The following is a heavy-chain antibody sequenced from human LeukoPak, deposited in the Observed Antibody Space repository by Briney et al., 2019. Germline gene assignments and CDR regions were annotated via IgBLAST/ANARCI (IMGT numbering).Heavy chain of an antibody. D-gene: IGHD3-22*01. J-gene: IGHJ4*02. Sequence: GESLKISCKGSGYSFTSYWIGWVRQMPGKGVEWMGILYPVDSDTRYSPSFKGQVTISADKSISTAYLQWSSLKASDTAMYYCARQGIYDSSGYYYVGYDYFDYWGQGTLVTVSS. CDR1: GYSFTSYW. CDR3: ARQGIYDSSGYYYVGYDYFDY. V-gene: IGHV5-51*01. CDR2: LYPVDSDT.